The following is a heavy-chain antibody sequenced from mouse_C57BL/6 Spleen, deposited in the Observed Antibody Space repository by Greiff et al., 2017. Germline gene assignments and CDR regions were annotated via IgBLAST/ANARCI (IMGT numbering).Heavy chain of an antibody. CDR2: IYPGHSDT. J-gene: IGHJ3*01. Sequence: EVQLQQSGTVLARPGASVKMSCKTSGYTFTSYWMHWVKQRPGQGLEWIGAIYPGHSDTSYNQKFKGKAKLTAVTSASTAYMELSSLTNEDSAVYYCTATYYSNYWFAYWGQGTLVTVSA. CDR1: GYTFTSYW. V-gene: IGHV1-5*01. D-gene: IGHD2-5*01. CDR3: TATYYSNYWFAY.